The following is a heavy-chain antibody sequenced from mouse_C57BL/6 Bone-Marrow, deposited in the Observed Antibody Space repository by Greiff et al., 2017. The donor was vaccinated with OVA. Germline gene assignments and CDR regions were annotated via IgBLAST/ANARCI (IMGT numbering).Heavy chain of an antibody. D-gene: IGHD1-1*01. Sequence: QVQLQQPGAELVKPGASVKMSCKASGYTFTSYWLTWVKQRPGQGLEWIGDIYPGSGSTNYNEKFKSTATLTVDTSSSTAYMQLSSLTSEASAVXYCARRLLYWYFDVWGTGTTVTVSS. CDR1: GYTFTSYW. V-gene: IGHV1-55*01. CDR3: ARRLLYWYFDV. CDR2: IYPGSGST. J-gene: IGHJ1*03.